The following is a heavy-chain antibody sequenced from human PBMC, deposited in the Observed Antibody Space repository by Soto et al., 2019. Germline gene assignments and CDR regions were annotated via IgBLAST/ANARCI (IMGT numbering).Heavy chain of an antibody. V-gene: IGHV5-51*01. CDR1: GYSFYTYW. D-gene: IGHD3-3*01. CDR3: ARHKNDFGTGYYSYSGMDV. Sequence: GESLKISCRCSGYSFYTYWIAWVRQMPGKGLEWMGIIYPVDSDTRYSPSFQGQVTISADRSSSTAYLQLSSLKASDTAVYFCARHKNDFGTGYYSYSGMDVRGQGTTVTVSS. CDR2: IYPVDSDT. J-gene: IGHJ6*02.